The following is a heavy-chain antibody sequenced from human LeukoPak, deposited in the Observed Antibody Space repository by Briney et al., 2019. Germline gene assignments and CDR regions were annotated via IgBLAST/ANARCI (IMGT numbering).Heavy chain of an antibody. V-gene: IGHV3-30*18. D-gene: IGHD6-13*01. Sequence: PGRSLRLPCAASGFTFSTYGFHWVRQAPGKGLEWVAVISLNGINKYYADSVKGRFTISRDNSKNTLYLQMNSLRGEDTAVYYCAKKGEGSGWSGGDDYYYYGMDVWGQGTSVTVSS. J-gene: IGHJ6*02. CDR1: GFTFSTYG. CDR2: ISLNGINK. CDR3: AKKGEGSGWSGGDDYYYYGMDV.